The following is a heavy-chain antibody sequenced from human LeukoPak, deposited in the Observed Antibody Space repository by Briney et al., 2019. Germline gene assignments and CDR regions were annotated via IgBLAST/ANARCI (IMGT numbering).Heavy chain of an antibody. J-gene: IGHJ5*02. V-gene: IGHV4-39*07. Sequence: SETLSLTCTVSGGSISSSSYYWGWIRQPPGKGLEWIGSIYYSGSTYYDPSLKSRVTISVDTSKSQFSLKLSSVTAADTAVYYCVRDPSSTVSWFDPWGQGTLVTVSS. D-gene: IGHD4-11*01. CDR1: GGSISSSSYY. CDR3: VRDPSSTVSWFDP. CDR2: IYYSGST.